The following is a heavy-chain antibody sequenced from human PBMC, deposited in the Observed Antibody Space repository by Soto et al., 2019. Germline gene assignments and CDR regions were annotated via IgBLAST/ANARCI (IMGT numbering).Heavy chain of an antibody. J-gene: IGHJ5*02. CDR2: IIPIFGTA. CDR1: GGTFSSYA. D-gene: IGHD3-22*01. V-gene: IGHV1-69*01. CDR3: ARDTYYYDSSGYYYGWFDP. Sequence: QVQLVQSGAEVKKPGSSVKVSCKASGGTFSSYAISWVRQAPGQGLEWMGGIIPIFGTANYAQKFQGRVTITADESTSTDYMELSGLRSEDTAVYYCARDTYYYDSSGYYYGWFDPWGQGTLVTVSS.